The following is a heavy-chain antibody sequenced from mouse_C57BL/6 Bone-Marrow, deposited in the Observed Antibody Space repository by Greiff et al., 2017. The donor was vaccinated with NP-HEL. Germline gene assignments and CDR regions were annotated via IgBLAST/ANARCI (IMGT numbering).Heavy chain of an antibody. Sequence: QVQLQQPGAELVRPGTSVKLSCKASGYTFTSYWMHWVKQRPGQGLEWIGVIDPSDSYTNYNQKFKGKATLTVDTSSSTAYMQLSSLTSEDSAVYYCARSGYYGVGFDYWGQGTTLTVSS. CDR1: GYTFTSYW. J-gene: IGHJ2*01. V-gene: IGHV1-59*01. D-gene: IGHD1-1*01. CDR3: ARSGYYGVGFDY. CDR2: IDPSDSYT.